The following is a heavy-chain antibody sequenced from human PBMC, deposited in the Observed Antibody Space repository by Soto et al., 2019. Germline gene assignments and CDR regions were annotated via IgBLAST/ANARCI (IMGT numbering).Heavy chain of an antibody. J-gene: IGHJ5*02. CDR3: ARICHGDLWSGSQDHWFDP. Sequence: QVQLVQSGAEVKKPGASVKVSCKASGYTFTSYGISWVRQAPGQGLEWMGWISAYNGNTNYAQKLQGRVTMTTDTSTSTAYMELRSLRSDDTAVYYCARICHGDLWSGSQDHWFDPWGQGTLVTVSS. CDR2: ISAYNGNT. CDR1: GYTFTSYG. D-gene: IGHD3-3*01. V-gene: IGHV1-18*04.